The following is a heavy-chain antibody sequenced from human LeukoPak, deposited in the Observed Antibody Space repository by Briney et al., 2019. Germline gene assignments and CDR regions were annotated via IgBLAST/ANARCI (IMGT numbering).Heavy chain of an antibody. CDR2: IYYSGST. CDR1: GGSVSSGSYY. CDR3: ARGRLYCSGGSCYSYYYYDMDV. J-gene: IGHJ6*04. V-gene: IGHV4-61*01. D-gene: IGHD2-15*01. Sequence: SETLSLTCTVSGGSVSSGSYYWSWIRQPPGKGLEWIGYIYYSGSTNYNPSLKSRVTISVDTSKNQFSLKLSSVTAADTAVYYCARGRLYCSGGSCYSYYYYDMDVWGKGTTVTVSS.